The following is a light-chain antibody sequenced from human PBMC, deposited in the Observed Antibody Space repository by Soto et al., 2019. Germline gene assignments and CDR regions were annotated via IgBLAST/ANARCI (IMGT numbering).Light chain of an antibody. Sequence: QSVLTQPPSVSGAQGQRVTISCTGSCSNIGAGYDVHWYQQLPGTAPKLLIYGNSNRPSGVPDRFSGSKSGTSASLAITGLQAEDEADYYCQSYDSSLSRVFGGGTKLTVL. CDR2: GNS. CDR3: QSYDSSLSRV. J-gene: IGLJ2*01. V-gene: IGLV1-40*01. CDR1: CSNIGAGYD.